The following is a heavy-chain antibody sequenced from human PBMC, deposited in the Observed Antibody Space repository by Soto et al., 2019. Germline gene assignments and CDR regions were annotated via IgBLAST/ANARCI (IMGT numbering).Heavy chain of an antibody. J-gene: IGHJ4*02. V-gene: IGHV4-34*01. Sequence: QVLLQQWGAGLLKPSETLSLTCAVYGGSFSAYYWSWIRKPPGKGLEWIGEINHSGSTNYNPSLKSRVTISVDTSKNQFSLKLSSVTAADTAVYYCARTSRFEYWGQGTLVTVS. D-gene: IGHD6-6*01. CDR2: INHSGST. CDR3: ARTSRFEY. CDR1: GGSFSAYY.